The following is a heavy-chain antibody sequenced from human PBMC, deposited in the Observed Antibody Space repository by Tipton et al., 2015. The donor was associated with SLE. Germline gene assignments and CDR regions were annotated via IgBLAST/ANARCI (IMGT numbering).Heavy chain of an antibody. J-gene: IGHJ2*01. CDR2: IYNSGST. Sequence: TLSLTCTVSGGSISSGGYFWSWIRQLPGKGLEWIGYIYNSGSTYYNPSLRSRTSISLDTSKNQFSLKLNSVTAADTAVYYCAREFLNPVTTVHYYFDLWGRGTLVTVSS. D-gene: IGHD4-11*01. CDR3: AREFLNPVTTVHYYFDL. V-gene: IGHV4-31*03. CDR1: GGSISSGGYF.